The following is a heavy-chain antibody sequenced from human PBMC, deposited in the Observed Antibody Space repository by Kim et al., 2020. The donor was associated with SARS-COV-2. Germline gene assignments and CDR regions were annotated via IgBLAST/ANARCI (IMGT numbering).Heavy chain of an antibody. Sequence: SETLSLTCTVSGGSISSYYWSWIRQPPGKGLEWIGYIYYSGSTNYNPSLKSRVTISVDTSKNQFSLKLSSVTAADTAVYYCARCMIVVAYPICHWYFDLWGRGTLVTVSS. V-gene: IGHV4-59*13. D-gene: IGHD3-22*01. CDR3: ARCMIVVAYPICHWYFDL. CDR1: GGSISSYY. J-gene: IGHJ2*01. CDR2: IYYSGST.